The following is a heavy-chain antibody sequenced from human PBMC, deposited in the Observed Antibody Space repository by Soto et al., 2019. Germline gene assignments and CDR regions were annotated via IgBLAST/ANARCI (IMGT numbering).Heavy chain of an antibody. V-gene: IGHV3-23*01. Sequence: LRLSCAVSGFTFSSYAMSWVRQAPWKGLEWVSGISDSGGNTYYADSVKGRFTISRDNSKNTLYLQMNSLRAEDTAVYYCARDLVWFGELFQYLAFDYWGQGTLVTVSS. CDR1: GFTFSSYA. CDR2: ISDSGGNT. CDR3: ARDLVWFGELFQYLAFDY. J-gene: IGHJ4*02. D-gene: IGHD3-10*01.